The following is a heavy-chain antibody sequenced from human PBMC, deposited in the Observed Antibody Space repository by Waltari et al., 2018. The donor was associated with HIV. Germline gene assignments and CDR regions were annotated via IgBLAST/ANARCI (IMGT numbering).Heavy chain of an antibody. V-gene: IGHV1-3*01. D-gene: IGHD2-21*01. CDR1: RHNFNNHS. J-gene: IGHJ5*02. CDR2: INGGTGNT. CDR3: ARAGIARGHAYGLLDV. Sequence: QVRLVQSGAVVKWHETPATVSCKSSRHNFNNHSLHWLRRAPGQRPGRMGWINGGTGNTKYSQYVQDTVTITKGTSANVSYMVLNSLNPGDTALYSCARAGIARGHAYGLLDVWGQGA.